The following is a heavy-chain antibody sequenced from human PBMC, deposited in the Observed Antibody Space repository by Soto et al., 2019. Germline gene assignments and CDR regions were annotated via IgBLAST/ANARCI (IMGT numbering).Heavy chain of an antibody. V-gene: IGHV3-9*01. CDR2: ISWNSGSI. D-gene: IGHD3-10*01. CDR1: GFTFDDYA. Sequence: PGGSLRLSCAASGFTFDDYAMHWVRQAPGKGLEWVSGISWNSGSIGYADSVKGRFTISRDNAKNSLYLQMNSLRAEDTALYYCAKASMGRGVIPVYYYYMDVWGKGTTVTVSS. J-gene: IGHJ6*03. CDR3: AKASMGRGVIPVYYYYMDV.